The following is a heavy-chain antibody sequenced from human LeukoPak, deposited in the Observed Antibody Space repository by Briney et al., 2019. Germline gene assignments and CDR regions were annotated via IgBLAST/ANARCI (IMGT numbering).Heavy chain of an antibody. V-gene: IGHV3-30-3*01. CDR2: TSYDGSNK. D-gene: IGHD1-26*01. CDR3: ARGSGTYYPFDH. Sequence: GFTFXXXXXXWXXXAPGXXXGXVAVTSYDGSNKYYADSVKGRFTISRDNSKSTVSLQMNSLRAEDTAVYYCARGSGTYYPFDHWGRGTLVTVSS. CDR1: GFTFXXXX. J-gene: IGHJ4*02.